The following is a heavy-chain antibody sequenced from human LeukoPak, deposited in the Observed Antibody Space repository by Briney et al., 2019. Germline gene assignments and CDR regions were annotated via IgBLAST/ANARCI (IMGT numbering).Heavy chain of an antibody. D-gene: IGHD1-26*01. CDR1: GYSFTTFW. J-gene: IGHJ3*02. Sequence: GESLKISCKGSGYSFTTFWIGWVRQMPGKGLEYKGIIYPGDSDTRYSPSFQGQVTISADKSISTAYLQWSSLKASDTAMYYCARHQYSGTYYNAFDIWGQGTLVTVSS. CDR2: IYPGDSDT. V-gene: IGHV5-51*01. CDR3: ARHQYSGTYYNAFDI.